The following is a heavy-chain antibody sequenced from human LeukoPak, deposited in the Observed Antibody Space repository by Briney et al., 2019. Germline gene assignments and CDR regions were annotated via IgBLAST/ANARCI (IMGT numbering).Heavy chain of an antibody. CDR1: GGSISSSSYY. J-gene: IGHJ4*02. CDR2: IYYSGST. V-gene: IGHV4-39*07. D-gene: IGHD1-14*01. Sequence: PSETLSLTCTVSGGSISSSSYYWGWIRQPPGKGLEWIGSIYYSGSTYYNPSLKSRVTISVDTSKNQFSLKLSSVTAADTAVYYCARNEPSDYWGQGTLVTVSS. CDR3: ARNEPSDY.